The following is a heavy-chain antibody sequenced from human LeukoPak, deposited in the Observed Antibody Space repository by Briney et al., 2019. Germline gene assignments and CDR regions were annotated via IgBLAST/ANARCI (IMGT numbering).Heavy chain of an antibody. Sequence: GGSLRLSCAASGFTFSRYWMRWVRQAPGKGLEGVANIKNDGSEEYYVDSVKGRFTISRDNARNSLFLQMNSLTVEDTAVYYCAKAIRGSAVDTGDRWGQGTLVTVSS. CDR2: IKNDGSEE. CDR3: AKAIRGSAVDTGDR. D-gene: IGHD3-10*01. V-gene: IGHV3-7*01. J-gene: IGHJ4*02. CDR1: GFTFSRYW.